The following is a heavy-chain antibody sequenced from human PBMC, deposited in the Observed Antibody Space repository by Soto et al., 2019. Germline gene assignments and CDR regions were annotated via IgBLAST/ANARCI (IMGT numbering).Heavy chain of an antibody. Sequence: SETLSLTCTVSGGSISSYYLSWIRQPPGKGLEWIGYIYYSGSTNYNPSLKSRVTISVDTSKSQFSLKPTSVTAADTAVYYCARTYPGLTYWSQGTLVTVSS. CDR2: IYYSGST. D-gene: IGHD3-16*01. CDR3: ARTYPGLTY. J-gene: IGHJ4*02. CDR1: GGSISSYY. V-gene: IGHV4-59*01.